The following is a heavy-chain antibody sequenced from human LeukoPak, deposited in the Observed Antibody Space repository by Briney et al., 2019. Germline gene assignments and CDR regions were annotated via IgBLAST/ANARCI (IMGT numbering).Heavy chain of an antibody. J-gene: IGHJ3*01. CDR3: ASLGRYYYDSSGYPLN. D-gene: IGHD3-22*01. Sequence: ASVKVSCKASGYTFTGYYMHWVRQAPGQGLVWMGWINPNGGGTNYAQKFQGRVTMTRDTSISTAYMELSRLRSDDTAVYYCASLGRYYYDSSGYPLNWGQGTMVTVSS. CDR1: GYTFTGYY. V-gene: IGHV1-2*02. CDR2: INPNGGGT.